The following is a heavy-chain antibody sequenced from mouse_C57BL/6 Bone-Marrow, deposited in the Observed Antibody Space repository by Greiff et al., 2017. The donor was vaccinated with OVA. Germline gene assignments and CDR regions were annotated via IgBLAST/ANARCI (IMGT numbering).Heavy chain of an antibody. D-gene: IGHD1-1*01. CDR3: ARVSTVVARYFDV. V-gene: IGHV1-53*01. CDR1: GYTFTSYW. J-gene: IGHJ1*03. Sequence: QVDVKQPGTELVKPGASVKLSCKASGYTFTSYWMHWVKQRPGQGLEWIGNINPSNGGTNYNEKFKSKATLTVDKSSSTAYMQLSSLTSEDSAVYYCARVSTVVARYFDVWGTGTTVTVSS. CDR2: INPSNGGT.